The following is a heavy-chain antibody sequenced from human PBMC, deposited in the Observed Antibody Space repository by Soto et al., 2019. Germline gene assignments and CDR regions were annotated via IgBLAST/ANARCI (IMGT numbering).Heavy chain of an antibody. CDR1: GVTFSSYA. Sequence: PGVPLRLSSGASGVTFSSYARSWFRQAPGKGLEWVSAISGSGGSTYYADSVKGRFTISRDNSKNTLYLQMNSLRAEDTAVYYCAKESLLAYGIDVWGQGTTVTVSS. V-gene: IGHV3-23*01. CDR2: ISGSGGST. CDR3: AKESLLAYGIDV. J-gene: IGHJ6*02.